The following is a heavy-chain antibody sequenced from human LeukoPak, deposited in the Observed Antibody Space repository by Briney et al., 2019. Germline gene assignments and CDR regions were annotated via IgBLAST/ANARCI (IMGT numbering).Heavy chain of an antibody. D-gene: IGHD2-8*01. CDR2: INPSGGST. CDR3: AREDVVLVDAVRYYYYGMDV. Sequence: ASVNVSCMASGYNFISYYMHWVRQAPGQGLAWMGLINPSGGSTSYAQKFQDRVTMTRDTSTSTVYMELSSLKSEDTAVYYCAREDVVLVDAVRYYYYGMDVWGQGTTVTVSS. J-gene: IGHJ6*02. CDR1: GYNFISYY. V-gene: IGHV1-46*01.